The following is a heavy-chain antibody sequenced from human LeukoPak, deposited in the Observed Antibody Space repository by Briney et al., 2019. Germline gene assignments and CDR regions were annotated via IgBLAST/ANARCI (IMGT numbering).Heavy chain of an antibody. CDR1: GYSFADYY. D-gene: IGHD3-10*01. CDR3: ATNILVRDIINWFDP. V-gene: IGHV1-2*02. CDR2: IKPNSGGT. Sequence: ASVKVSCKASGYSFADYYMHWVRQAPGQGLEWMGWIKPNSGGTRSAQKFQGRVTMTRDTSISTAYMELGSLRYGDTAVYYCATNILVRDIINWFDPWGQGTLVTVSS. J-gene: IGHJ5*02.